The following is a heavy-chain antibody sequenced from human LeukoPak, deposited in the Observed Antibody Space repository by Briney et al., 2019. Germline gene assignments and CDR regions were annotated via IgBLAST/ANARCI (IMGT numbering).Heavy chain of an antibody. CDR1: GGSISSYY. V-gene: IGHV4-59*01. J-gene: IGHJ6*02. Sequence: PSETLSLTCTVSGGSISSYYWSWIRQPPGKGLEWIGYIYYSGSTNYNPSLKSRVTISVDTSKNQFSLKLSSMTAADTAVYYCASTVGDSFTYGMDVWGQGTTVTVSS. D-gene: IGHD3-16*01. CDR2: IYYSGST. CDR3: ASTVGDSFTYGMDV.